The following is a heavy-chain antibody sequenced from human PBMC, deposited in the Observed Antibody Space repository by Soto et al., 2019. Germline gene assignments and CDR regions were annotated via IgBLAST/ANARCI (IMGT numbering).Heavy chain of an antibody. CDR1: GGTFSSYA. CDR2: IIPIFGTA. D-gene: IGHD4-17*01. CDR3: ARGGXMTTVTRGYYYYYGMDV. Sequence: SVKVSCKASGGTFSSYAISWVRQAPGQGLEWMGGIIPIFGTANYAQKFQGRVTITADESTSTAYMELSSLRSEDTAVYYCARGGXMTTVTRGYYYYYGMDVWGQGTTVTVSS. J-gene: IGHJ6*02. V-gene: IGHV1-69*13.